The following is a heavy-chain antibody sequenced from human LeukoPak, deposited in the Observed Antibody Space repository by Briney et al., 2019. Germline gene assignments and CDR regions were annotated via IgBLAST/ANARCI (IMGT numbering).Heavy chain of an antibody. J-gene: IGHJ3*02. V-gene: IGHV4-59*01. D-gene: IGHD1-26*01. CDR2: IYYSGST. CDR3: ARDSGGSYFDMDAFDI. Sequence: SETLSLTCTVSGGSISSYYWSWIRQPPGKGLEWIGYIYYSGSTNYNPSLKSRVTISVDTSKNQFSLKLSSVTAADTAVYYCARDSGGSYFDMDAFDIWGQGTMVTVSS. CDR1: GGSISSYY.